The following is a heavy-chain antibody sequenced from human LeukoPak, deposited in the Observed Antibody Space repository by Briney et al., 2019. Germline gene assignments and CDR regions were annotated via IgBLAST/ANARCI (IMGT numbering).Heavy chain of an antibody. CDR1: GSTFSDYH. CDR2: INPKSGDA. J-gene: IGHJ4*02. V-gene: IGHV1-2*02. Sequence: ASVKVSCKASGSTFSDYHINWVRQASGQGPEWMGWINPKSGDASYNQAFQGKVTMTRDTSISTAYMELNRLRSDDTAMYYCARGEYSNGYPYRLDSWGQGTLVTVSS. CDR3: ARGEYSNGYPYRLDS. D-gene: IGHD3-16*01.